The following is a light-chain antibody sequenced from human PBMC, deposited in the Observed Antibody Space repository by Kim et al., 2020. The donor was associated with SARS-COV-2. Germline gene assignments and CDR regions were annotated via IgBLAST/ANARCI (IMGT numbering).Light chain of an antibody. V-gene: IGLV3-19*01. CDR1: SLRSYY. CDR2: GKN. CDR3: NPRDSSGPVV. Sequence: SSELTQDPAVSVALGQTVRITCQGDSLRSYYASWYQQKPGQAPVLVIYGKNNRPSGIPDRFSGSSSENTASLTITGAQAEDEADYYCNPRDSSGPVVFGGGTQLTVL. J-gene: IGLJ2*01.